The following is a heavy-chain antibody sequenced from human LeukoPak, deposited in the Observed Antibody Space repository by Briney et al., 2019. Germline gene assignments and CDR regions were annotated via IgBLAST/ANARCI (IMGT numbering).Heavy chain of an antibody. J-gene: IGHJ4*02. CDR3: ARRVFFTMVRGHFFDY. V-gene: IGHV4-39*01. CDR1: GGSNSSSSYY. CDR2: IYYSGST. Sequence: SETLSLTCTVSGGSNSSSSYYWGWIRQPPGKGLEWIGSIYYSGSTYYNPSLKSRVTISVDTSKNQFSLKLSSVTAADTAVYYCARRVFFTMVRGHFFDYWGQGTLVTVSS. D-gene: IGHD3-10*01.